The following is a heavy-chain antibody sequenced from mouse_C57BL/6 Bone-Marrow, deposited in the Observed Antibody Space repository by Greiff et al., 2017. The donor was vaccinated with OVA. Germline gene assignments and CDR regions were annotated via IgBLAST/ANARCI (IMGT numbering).Heavy chain of an antibody. CDR2: IRSKSNNYAT. J-gene: IGHJ3*01. D-gene: IGHD2-3*01. Sequence: EVKLMESGGGLVQPKGSLKLSCAASGFSFNTYAMNWVRQAPGKGLEWVARIRSKSNNYATYYADSVKDRFTISRDDSESMLYLQMNNLKTEDTAMYYCVRHEDDGYYWFAYWGQGTLVTVSA. CDR1: GFSFNTYA. CDR3: VRHEDDGYYWFAY. V-gene: IGHV10-1*01.